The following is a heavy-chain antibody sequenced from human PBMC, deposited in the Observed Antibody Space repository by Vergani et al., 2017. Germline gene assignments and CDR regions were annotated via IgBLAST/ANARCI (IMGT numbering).Heavy chain of an antibody. CDR3: ARDYYDSSGLSPLV. V-gene: IGHV1-69*04. CDR1: GYTFTSYG. CDR2: IIPILGIA. Sequence: QVQLVQSGAEVKKPGASVKVSCKASGYTFTSYGISWVRQAPGQGLEWMGRIIPILGIANYAQKFQGRVTITADKSTSTAYMELSSLRSEDTAVYYCARDYYDSSGLSPLVWGQGTLVTVSS. J-gene: IGHJ4*02. D-gene: IGHD3-22*01.